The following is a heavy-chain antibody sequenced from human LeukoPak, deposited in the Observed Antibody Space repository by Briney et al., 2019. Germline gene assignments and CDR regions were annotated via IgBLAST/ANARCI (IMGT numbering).Heavy chain of an antibody. Sequence: GESLKISCKGSGYSFTSYWIGWVRQMPGKGLEWMGIIYPGDSDTRYSPSFQGQVTISADKSISTAYLQWSSLKASDTAMYYRARHSTSSSWYHYYYYMDVWGKGTTVTVSS. D-gene: IGHD6-13*01. CDR3: ARHSTSSSWYHYYYYMDV. J-gene: IGHJ6*03. V-gene: IGHV5-51*01. CDR2: IYPGDSDT. CDR1: GYSFTSYW.